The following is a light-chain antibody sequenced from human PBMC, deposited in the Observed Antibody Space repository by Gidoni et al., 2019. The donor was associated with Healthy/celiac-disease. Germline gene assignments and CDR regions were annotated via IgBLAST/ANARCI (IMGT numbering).Light chain of an antibody. CDR1: QSLLLSNGYNY. V-gene: IGKV2-28*01. CDR2: FGP. Sequence: DVVMLQSTLYLSVTPGEPAFISCRSSQSLLLSNGYNYVAWYLQKPGQSPQLLIYFGPDRASGVPGRFGGSGSGTGFSLRCTRVGAVYVGVSCCMQARRPRWTFGQGTKVEIK. CDR3: MQARRPRWT. J-gene: IGKJ1*01.